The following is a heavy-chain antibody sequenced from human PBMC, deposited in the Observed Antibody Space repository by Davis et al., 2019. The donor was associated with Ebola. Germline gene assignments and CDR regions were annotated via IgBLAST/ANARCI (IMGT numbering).Heavy chain of an antibody. D-gene: IGHD6-6*01. CDR1: GGSISSGTYY. CDR2: IYYNGRT. Sequence: SETLSLTCSVSGGSISSGTYYWGWVRQPPGKGLEWIGSIYYNGRTYYSSSPEGRVTISLDTSKNQSSLKLRSVTAADTAVYFCARLSGLFSSSSGALYFDLWGRGTLVSVSS. V-gene: IGHV4-39*07. J-gene: IGHJ2*01. CDR3: ARLSGLFSSSSGALYFDL.